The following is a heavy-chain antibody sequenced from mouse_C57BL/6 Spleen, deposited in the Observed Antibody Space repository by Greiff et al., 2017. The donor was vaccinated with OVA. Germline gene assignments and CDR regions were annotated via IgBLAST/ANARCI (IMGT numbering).Heavy chain of an antibody. CDR1: GYTFTTYP. CDR3: ARGYYGSSSFDY. D-gene: IGHD1-1*01. CDR2: FHPYNDDT. J-gene: IGHJ2*01. V-gene: IGHV1-47*01. Sequence: QVQLVESGAELVKPGASVKMSCKASGYTFTTYPIEWMKQNHGKSLEWIGNFHPYNDDTKYNEKFKGKATLTVEKSSSTVYLELSRLTSDDSAVYYCARGYYGSSSFDYWGQGTTLTVSS.